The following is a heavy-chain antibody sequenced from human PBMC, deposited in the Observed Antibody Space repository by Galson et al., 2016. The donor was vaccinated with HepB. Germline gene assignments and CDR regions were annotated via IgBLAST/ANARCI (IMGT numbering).Heavy chain of an antibody. D-gene: IGHD7-27*01. V-gene: IGHV3-74*01. CDR1: GFTFSSYW. CDR3: ARGDGTNWDFDY. J-gene: IGHJ4*02. Sequence: SLRLSCAASGFTFSSYWMHWVRQAPGKGLVWVSRINSDGSSTSYADSVKGRFTISRDNAKNTLYLEMNSLRAEDTAVYFCARGDGTNWDFDYWGQGTLVTVSS. CDR2: INSDGSST.